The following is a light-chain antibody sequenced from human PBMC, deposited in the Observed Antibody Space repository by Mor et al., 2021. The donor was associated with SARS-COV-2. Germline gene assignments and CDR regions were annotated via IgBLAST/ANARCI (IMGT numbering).Light chain of an antibody. J-gene: IGKJ1*01. V-gene: IGKV1-17*01. CDR3: LQHNSYPRT. Sequence: ESGVPSRFSGSRSGTEFTLTISSLQPEDFANYYCLQHNSYPRTFGQGTKVEIK.